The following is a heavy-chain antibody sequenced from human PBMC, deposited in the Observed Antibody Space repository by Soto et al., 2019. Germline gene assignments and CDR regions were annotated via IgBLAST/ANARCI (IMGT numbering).Heavy chain of an antibody. Sequence: PSETLSLTCTVSGDSISSSSYYWGWIRQPPGKGLEWIGDIYYSGTTHYNPSLKSRVTISIDTSKNQFSLHLRSVTAADTAVYYCARLKGGFSITSYSWFDPWGQGTPVTVSS. CDR2: IYYSGTT. J-gene: IGHJ5*02. CDR3: ARLKGGFSITSYSWFDP. CDR1: GDSISSSSYY. V-gene: IGHV4-39*01. D-gene: IGHD5-12*01.